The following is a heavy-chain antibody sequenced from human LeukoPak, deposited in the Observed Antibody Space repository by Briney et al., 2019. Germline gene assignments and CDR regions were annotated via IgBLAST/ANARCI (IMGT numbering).Heavy chain of an antibody. CDR1: GFTVSSNY. CDR2: ISYDGSNK. CDR3: AKVRRN. V-gene: IGHV3-30*18. Sequence: PGGSLRLSCAASGFTVSSNYMSWVRQAPGKGLEWVAVISYDGSNKYYADSVKGRFTISRDNSKNTLYLQMNSLRAEDTAVYYCAKVRRNWGQGTLVTVSS. D-gene: IGHD3-10*01. J-gene: IGHJ4*02.